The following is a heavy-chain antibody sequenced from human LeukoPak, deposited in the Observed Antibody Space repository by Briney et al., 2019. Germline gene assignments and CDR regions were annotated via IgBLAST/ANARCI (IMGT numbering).Heavy chain of an antibody. V-gene: IGHV3-66*01. D-gene: IGHD3-22*01. CDR1: GFTVSSNY. CDR2: IYSGGST. J-gene: IGHJ4*02. Sequence: GGSLRLSCAASGFTVSSNYMSWVRQAPGKGLEWVSVIYSGGSTYYADSVKGRFTITRGNSKNTLYLQMNSLRAEDTAVYYCARDRGYYYDSSGYQDWGQGTLVTVSS. CDR3: ARDRGYYYDSSGYQD.